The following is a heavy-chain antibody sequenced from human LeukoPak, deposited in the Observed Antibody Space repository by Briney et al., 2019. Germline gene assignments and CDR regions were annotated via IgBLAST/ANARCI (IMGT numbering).Heavy chain of an antibody. CDR1: GFDFSDYW. D-gene: IGHD6-19*01. Sequence: GGSLRLSCAASGFDFSDYWMTWVRQAPGKGLEWVANIKQDGSEEYYVDSVKGRFTISRDNAKNSLSLRMNSLSAEDTAVYYCATGYSSGWYFYFQHWGQGSLVSVSS. CDR3: ATGYSSGWYFYFQH. V-gene: IGHV3-7*01. J-gene: IGHJ1*01. CDR2: IKQDGSEE.